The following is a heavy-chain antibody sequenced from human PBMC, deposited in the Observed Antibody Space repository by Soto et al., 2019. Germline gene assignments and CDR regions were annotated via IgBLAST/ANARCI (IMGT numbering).Heavy chain of an antibody. Sequence: KPSETLSLTCAVSGGSISSSNWWSWVRQPPGKGLEWIGEIYHSGSTNYNPSLKSRVTISVDKSKNQFSLKLSSVTAADKAVYYCARGAHRRIAADGTSGYYGMDVWGQGTTVTVSS. D-gene: IGHD6-13*01. CDR1: GGSISSSNW. V-gene: IGHV4-4*02. J-gene: IGHJ6*02. CDR3: ARGAHRRIAADGTSGYYGMDV. CDR2: IYHSGST.